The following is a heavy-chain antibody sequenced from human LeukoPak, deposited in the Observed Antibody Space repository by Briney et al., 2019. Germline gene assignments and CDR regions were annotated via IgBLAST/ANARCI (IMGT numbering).Heavy chain of an antibody. D-gene: IGHD2-15*01. V-gene: IGHV1-46*01. CDR2: INPSGGGT. CDR1: GYTLTELS. CDR3: ARSYCSGGRCNSRNNYYYYMDV. Sequence: ASVKVSCKVSGYTLTELSMHWVRQAPGQGLEWMGIINPSGGGTSYAQKFQGRVTMTRDTSTSTVYMELGNLRSEDTAVYYCARSYCSGGRCNSRNNYYYYMDVWGKGTTVTVSS. J-gene: IGHJ6*03.